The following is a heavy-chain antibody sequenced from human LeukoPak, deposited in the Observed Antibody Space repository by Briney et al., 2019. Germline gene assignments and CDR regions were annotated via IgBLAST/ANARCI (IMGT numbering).Heavy chain of an antibody. CDR2: IYYSGST. D-gene: IGHD2-15*01. V-gene: IGHV4-59*12. J-gene: IGHJ4*02. Sequence: SETLSLTCTVSGGSISSYYWSWIRQPPGKGLEWIGYIYYSGSTNYNPSLKSRVTISVDTSKNQFSLKLSSVTAADTAVYYCAREGLGYCSGGSCQRVFDYWGQGTLVTVSS. CDR3: AREGLGYCSGGSCQRVFDY. CDR1: GGSISSYY.